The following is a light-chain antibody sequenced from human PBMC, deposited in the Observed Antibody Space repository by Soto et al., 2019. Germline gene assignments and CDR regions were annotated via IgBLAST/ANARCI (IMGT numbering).Light chain of an antibody. V-gene: IGKV1-5*03. CDR1: QSISSW. CDR2: KAS. CDR3: LQHNSYPLT. J-gene: IGKJ4*01. Sequence: IQMTQSPSTLSASVGDRVTITCRASQSISSWLAWYQQKPGKAPNLLIYKASTLESGVPSRFSGSGSGTQFTLTISSLQPEDFATYYCLQHNSYPLTFGGGTKVDI.